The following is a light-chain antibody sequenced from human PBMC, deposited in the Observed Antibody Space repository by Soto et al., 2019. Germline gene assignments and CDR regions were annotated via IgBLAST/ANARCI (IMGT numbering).Light chain of an antibody. CDR3: QHYNGYPYT. CDR1: QSIDHW. V-gene: IGKV1-5*01. Sequence: DIQLTQSPSPLSASLGDRVTITCRASQSIDHWLAWYQQKPGKAPHLLIYDASRLGTGVPSRFSGSGSGTEFTLTISSLQADDFATYFCQHYNGYPYTFGPGTKLDIK. J-gene: IGKJ2*01. CDR2: DAS.